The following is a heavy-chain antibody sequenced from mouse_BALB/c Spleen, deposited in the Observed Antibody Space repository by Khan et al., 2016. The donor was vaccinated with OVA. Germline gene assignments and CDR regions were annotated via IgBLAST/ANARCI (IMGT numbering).Heavy chain of an antibody. V-gene: IGHV1-76*01. D-gene: IGHD3-2*02. CDR2: IYPGTDNT. CDR1: APILPTYS. CDR3: AREEALYYFDY. J-gene: IGHJ2*01. Sequence: PPPSANPSPQTSAPILPTYSPTRLNNSSGQGLEWIARIYPGTDNTYYNEKLKDKATLTADKSSSTAYMQLSSLKSEDSAVYFCAREEALYYFDYWGQGTTLTVSS.